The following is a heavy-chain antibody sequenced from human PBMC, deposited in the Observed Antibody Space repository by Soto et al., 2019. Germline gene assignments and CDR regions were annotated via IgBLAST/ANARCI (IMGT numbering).Heavy chain of an antibody. V-gene: IGHV3-74*01. CDR1: GFTFSSYW. CDR3: ARDTAMGGAYYYYGMDV. CDR2: INSDGSST. D-gene: IGHD5-18*01. J-gene: IGHJ6*02. Sequence: PGGSLRLSCAASGFTFSSYWMHWVRQVPGKGLVWVSRINSDGSSTSYADSVKGRFTISRDNAKNTLYLQMNSLRAEDTAVYYCARDTAMGGAYYYYGMDVWGQGTTVTSP.